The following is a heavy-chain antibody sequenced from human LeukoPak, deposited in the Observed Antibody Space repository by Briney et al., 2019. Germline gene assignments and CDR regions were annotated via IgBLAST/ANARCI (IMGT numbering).Heavy chain of an antibody. CDR1: GFTFSSYS. CDR2: ISSSSSTI. Sequence: GGSLRLSCAASGFTFSSYSMNWVRQAPGKGLEWVSYISSSSSTIYYADSVKGRFTISRDNAKNSLYLQMNSLRAEDTAVYYCARGQLVVDNWFDPWGQGTLVTVSS. D-gene: IGHD6-6*01. J-gene: IGHJ5*02. CDR3: ARGQLVVDNWFDP. V-gene: IGHV3-48*01.